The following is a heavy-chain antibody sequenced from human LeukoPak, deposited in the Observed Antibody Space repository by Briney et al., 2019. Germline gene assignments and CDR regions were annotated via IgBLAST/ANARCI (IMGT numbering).Heavy chain of an antibody. CDR1: GYTFTSYG. J-gene: IGHJ5*02. CDR2: ISAYNGNT. Sequence: GASVKVSCKASGYTFTSYGISWARQAPGQGLEWMGWISAYNGNTNYAQKLQGRVTMTTDTSTSTAYMELRSLRSDDTAVYYCARDGVVVPAAISGWGNWFDPWGQGTLVTVSS. CDR3: ARDGVVVPAAISGWGNWFDP. V-gene: IGHV1-18*01. D-gene: IGHD2-2*02.